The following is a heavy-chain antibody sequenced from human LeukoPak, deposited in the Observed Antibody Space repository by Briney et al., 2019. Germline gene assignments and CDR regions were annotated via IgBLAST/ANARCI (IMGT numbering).Heavy chain of an antibody. D-gene: IGHD5-12*01. V-gene: IGHV3-74*01. CDR3: AKVGGVPTTDY. CDR1: GFTFSSYW. CDR2: INSDGSST. J-gene: IGHJ4*02. Sequence: GGSLRLSCAASGFTFSSYWMHWVRQAPGKGLVWVSRINSDGSSTSYADSVKGRFTISRDNAKNTLYLQMNSLRAEDTAVYFCAKVGGVPTTDYWGQGTLVTVSS.